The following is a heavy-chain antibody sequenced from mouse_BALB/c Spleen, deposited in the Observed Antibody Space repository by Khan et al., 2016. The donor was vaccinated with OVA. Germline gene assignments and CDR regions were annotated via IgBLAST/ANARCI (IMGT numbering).Heavy chain of an antibody. V-gene: IGHV1S22*01. Sequence: LKESGSELVRPGASVKLSCKASGYTFTNYWIHWVKQRPGQGLEWIGNIYPRSGSTNYDERFKRKATLTVDTSSSTAYMQLSSLTSEDSAVYYCTRWSDWVAYWGQGTLVTVSA. J-gene: IGHJ3*01. CDR2: IYPRSGST. CDR3: TRWSDWVAY. CDR1: GYTFTNYW.